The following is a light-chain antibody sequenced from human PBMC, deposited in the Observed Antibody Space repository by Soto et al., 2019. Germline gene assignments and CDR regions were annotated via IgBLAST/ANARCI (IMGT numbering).Light chain of an antibody. J-gene: IGKJ1*01. CDR2: AAS. Sequence: VIWMTQSPSLLSASTVDIVTIIFRMSQGISSYLAWYQQKPGKAPELLIYAASTLQSGVPSRFSGSGSGTDFTLTITSLQPEDVATYYCHHYNSYSEAFGQGTKVDIK. CDR1: QGISSY. V-gene: IGKV1D-8*03. CDR3: HHYNSYSEA.